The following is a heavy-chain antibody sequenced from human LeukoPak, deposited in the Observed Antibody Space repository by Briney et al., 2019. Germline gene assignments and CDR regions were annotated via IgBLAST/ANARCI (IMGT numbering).Heavy chain of an antibody. V-gene: IGHV3-23*01. CDR2: IDGYADNT. J-gene: IGHJ5*02. CDR1: GFTFSNYA. CDR3: AKAPVVRTSGWYRNWSDR. Sequence: GGSLRFSCAASGFTFSNYAMTWVRQAPGQGLEWVSAIDGYADNTYYADSVKGRFTISRDNAQSTLSLQMTSLRVEDTGVYYCAKAPVVRTSGWYRNWSDRRGRGTLVTVSS. D-gene: IGHD6-19*01.